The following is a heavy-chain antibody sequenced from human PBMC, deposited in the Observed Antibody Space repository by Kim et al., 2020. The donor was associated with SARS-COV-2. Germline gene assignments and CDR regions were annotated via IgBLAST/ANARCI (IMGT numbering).Heavy chain of an antibody. Sequence: ATVKVSCKTSGYTFTHYGMHWVRQAPGQRLEWMGYISGDNGDTKYSQKVQGRVTITRDTSAPTAYMELSSLTSEDTAVYYCARGARGYAGYIVDDGGQGT. V-gene: IGHV1-3*01. CDR1: GYTFTHYG. D-gene: IGHD3-22*01. CDR2: ISGDNGDT. J-gene: IGHJ4*02. CDR3: ARGARGYAGYIVDD.